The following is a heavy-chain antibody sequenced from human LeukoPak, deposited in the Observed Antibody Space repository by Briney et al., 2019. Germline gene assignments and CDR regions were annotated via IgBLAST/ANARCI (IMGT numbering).Heavy chain of an antibody. Sequence: NPGGSLRLSCAASGFTFSNAWMSWVRQAPGKGLEWVGRIKSKTDGGTTDYAAPVKGRFTISRDDSKNTLYLQMNSLKTEDTAVYYCTTERITMVRGVMGAYFDYWGQGTLVTVSS. J-gene: IGHJ4*02. CDR3: TTERITMVRGVMGAYFDY. V-gene: IGHV3-15*01. CDR2: IKSKTDGGTT. D-gene: IGHD3-10*01. CDR1: GFTFSNAW.